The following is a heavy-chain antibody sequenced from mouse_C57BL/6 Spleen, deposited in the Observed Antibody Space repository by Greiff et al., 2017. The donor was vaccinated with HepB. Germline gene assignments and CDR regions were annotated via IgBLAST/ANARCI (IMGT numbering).Heavy chain of an antibody. D-gene: IGHD1-1*01. CDR1: GFNIKDSY. Sequence: VQLQQSGAELVKPGASVKLSCTASGFNIKDSYMHWVKQRTEQGLEWIGRMDPEDGETKYGPKFQGKATITADTSSNTAYLQLSILTSEDTAVYYCARITTVVAFDYWGQGTTLTVSS. J-gene: IGHJ2*01. V-gene: IGHV14-2*01. CDR3: ARITTVVAFDY. CDR2: MDPEDGET.